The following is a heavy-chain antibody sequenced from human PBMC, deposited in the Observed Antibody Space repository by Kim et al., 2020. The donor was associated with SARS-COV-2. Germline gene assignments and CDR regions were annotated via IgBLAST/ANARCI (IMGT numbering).Heavy chain of an antibody. V-gene: IGHV1-69*13. Sequence: SVKVSCKASGGTFSSYAISWVRQAPGQGLEWMGGIIPIFGTANYAQKFQGRVTITADESTSTAYMELSSLRSEDTAVYYCARGGYYYDSSGYYVFDYWGQGTLVTVSS. CDR2: IIPIFGTA. CDR1: GGTFSSYA. D-gene: IGHD3-22*01. J-gene: IGHJ4*02. CDR3: ARGGYYYDSSGYYVFDY.